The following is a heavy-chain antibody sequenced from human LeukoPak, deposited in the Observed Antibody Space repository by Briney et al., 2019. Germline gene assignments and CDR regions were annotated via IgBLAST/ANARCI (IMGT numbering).Heavy chain of an antibody. CDR3: ARPGGYAFDV. CDR2: ITYDGSDT. V-gene: IGHV3-30*04. CDR1: GFIFSTYA. Sequence: PGGSLRLSCEASGFIFSTYAFHWVRQAPGKGPEWMAFITYDGSDTYFADSVKGRFTLSRDNSKNALYLQMNSLTSADTAMCYCARPGGYAFDVWGQGTMVTVSS. J-gene: IGHJ3*01. D-gene: IGHD3-10*01.